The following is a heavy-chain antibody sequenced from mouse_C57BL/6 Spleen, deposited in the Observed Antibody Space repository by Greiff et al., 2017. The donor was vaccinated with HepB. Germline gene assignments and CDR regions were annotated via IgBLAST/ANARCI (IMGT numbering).Heavy chain of an antibody. CDR1: GFTFTDYY. CDR3: ARDTTDY. CDR2: IRNKANGYTT. V-gene: IGHV7-3*01. J-gene: IGHJ2*01. Sequence: EVQRVESGGGLVQPGGSLSLSCAASGFTFTDYYMSWVRQPPGKALEWLGFIRNKANGYTTEYSASVKGRFTISRDNSQNILYLQMNALRAEDSATYYCARDTTDYWGQGTTLTVSS. D-gene: IGHD1-1*01.